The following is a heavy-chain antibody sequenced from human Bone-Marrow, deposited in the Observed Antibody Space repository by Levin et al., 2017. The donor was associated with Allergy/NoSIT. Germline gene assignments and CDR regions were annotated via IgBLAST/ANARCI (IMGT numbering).Heavy chain of an antibody. CDR3: ARYTSLPSASFYYYGMDS. J-gene: IGHJ6*02. Sequence: SQTLSLTCAISGDSVSNNSAAWVWIRQSPSRGLEWLGRTYYRSKWYHDYALTVKSRITINPDTSKNQLSLQLNSVTPDDTSVYYCARYTSLPSASFYYYGMDSWGQGTTVTVSS. CDR1: GDSVSNNSAA. D-gene: IGHD3-10*01. V-gene: IGHV6-1*01. CDR2: TYYRSKWYH.